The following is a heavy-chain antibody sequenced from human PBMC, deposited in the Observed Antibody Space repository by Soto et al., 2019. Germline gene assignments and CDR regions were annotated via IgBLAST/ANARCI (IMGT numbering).Heavy chain of an antibody. CDR3: AREISVKGNFDS. D-gene: IGHD3-16*02. V-gene: IGHV4-61*01. Sequence: PSETLSLTCTVSGGSVSSGSYYWSWIRQPPGKGLEWIGYIYYSGSTNYNPSLKSRVTISVDTSKNQFSLKLSSVTAADTAVYYCAREISVKGNFDSWGQGTLVTVSS. J-gene: IGHJ4*02. CDR1: GGSVSSGSYY. CDR2: IYYSGST.